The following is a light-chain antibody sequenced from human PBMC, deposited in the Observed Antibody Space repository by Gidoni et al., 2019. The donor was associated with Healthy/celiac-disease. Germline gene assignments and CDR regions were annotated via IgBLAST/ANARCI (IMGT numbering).Light chain of an antibody. CDR2: AAS. CDR3: QQSYSTVFT. V-gene: IGKV1-39*01. CDR1: QSISSY. J-gene: IGKJ3*01. Sequence: DIQMTQSPSSLSASVGDRVTITCRASQSISSYLNWYQQKPGKAQKLLIYAASSLQSGVPSRFSVSRSGTDFTLTVSSLQPEDFATYYWQQSYSTVFTFXPXTKVDIK.